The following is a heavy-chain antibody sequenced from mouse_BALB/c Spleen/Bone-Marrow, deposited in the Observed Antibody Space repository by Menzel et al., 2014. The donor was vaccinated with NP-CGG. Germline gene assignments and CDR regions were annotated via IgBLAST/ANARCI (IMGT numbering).Heavy chain of an antibody. CDR2: ISSGGSYT. Sequence: EVKLMESGGDLVKPGGSLKLSCAASGFTFSNYGMSWVRQTPDKRLEWVATISSGGSYTYFPDSVKGRFTISRDNAKNTLYLQMSSLKSEDAAMYYCARLTPDYAMDYWGQGTPVTVSS. V-gene: IGHV5-6*01. CDR3: ARLTPDYAMDY. J-gene: IGHJ4*01. D-gene: IGHD1-3*01. CDR1: GFTFSNYG.